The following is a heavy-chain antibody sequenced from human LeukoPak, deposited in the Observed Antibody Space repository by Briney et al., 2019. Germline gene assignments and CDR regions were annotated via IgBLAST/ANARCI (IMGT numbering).Heavy chain of an antibody. Sequence: GGSLRLSCAASGFTVSSNYMSWVRQAPGKGLEWVSGISGSGGSTYYADSVKGRFTISRDSSKNTLYLQMNSLRAEDTAVYYCAKDGREWPRSLDYWGQGTLVTVSS. J-gene: IGHJ4*02. V-gene: IGHV3-23*01. CDR2: ISGSGGST. D-gene: IGHD5-12*01. CDR3: AKDGREWPRSLDY. CDR1: GFTVSSNY.